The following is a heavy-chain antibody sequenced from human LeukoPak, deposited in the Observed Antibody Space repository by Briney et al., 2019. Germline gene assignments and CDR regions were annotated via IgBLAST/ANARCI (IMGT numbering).Heavy chain of an antibody. J-gene: IGHJ3*02. CDR1: GFTFSSYD. V-gene: IGHV3-13*01. Sequence: GGSLRLSCAASGFTFSSYDMHWVRQATGKGLEWVSAIGTAGDTYYPGSVKGRFTISRENAKNSLYLQMNSLRAGDTAVYYCARDLNDGYYYDSSGYYSGSAFDIWGQGTMVTVSS. D-gene: IGHD3-22*01. CDR3: ARDLNDGYYYDSSGYYSGSAFDI. CDR2: IGTAGDT.